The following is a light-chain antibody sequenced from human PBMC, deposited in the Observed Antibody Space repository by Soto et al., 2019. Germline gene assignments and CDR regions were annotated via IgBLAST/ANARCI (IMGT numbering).Light chain of an antibody. CDR1: SSDVGGYNY. CDR2: DVS. V-gene: IGLV2-14*01. Sequence: QSVLTQSASVSGSPGQSITISCTGTSSDVGGYNYVSWYQQHPGKAPKLIIYDVSNRPSGVFTRFSGSKSGNTASLTISGLQAEDEADYSCSSYTSTNSWVFGGGTKVTV. CDR3: SSYTSTNSWV. J-gene: IGLJ3*02.